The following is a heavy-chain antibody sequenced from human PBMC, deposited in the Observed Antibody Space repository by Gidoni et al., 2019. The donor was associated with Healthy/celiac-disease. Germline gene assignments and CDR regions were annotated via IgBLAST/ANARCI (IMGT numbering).Heavy chain of an antibody. J-gene: IGHJ4*02. CDR1: GFTFSRYW. V-gene: IGHV3-7*03. Sequence: EVQLVESGGGLVQPGGSLRLSCAASGFTFSRYWLRWVRQAPGKGLEWGANRKENGREKSYVDTVKGRFTISRDNAKNSLYLQMNSLRAEDTAVYYCARETPAPPSGGYSGYDYPSLFDYWGQGTLVTVSS. CDR2: RKENGREK. CDR3: ARETPAPPSGGYSGYDYPSLFDY. D-gene: IGHD5-12*01.